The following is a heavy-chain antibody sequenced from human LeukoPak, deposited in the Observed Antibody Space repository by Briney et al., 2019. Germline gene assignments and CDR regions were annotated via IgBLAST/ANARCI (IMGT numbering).Heavy chain of an antibody. J-gene: IGHJ4*02. Sequence: SLRLFCASSVLTFNTFNMNWVRQAPAKGLECVSSITSGGDYIYYADSVKGRFTTSRDNAKNSLSLQLNSLRVEDTAVYYCARGHYDVLAASYKWTPDYWGQGTLVTVSS. D-gene: IGHD3-9*01. CDR3: ARGHYDVLAASYKWTPDY. CDR1: VLTFNTFN. CDR2: ITSGGDYI. V-gene: IGHV3-21*01.